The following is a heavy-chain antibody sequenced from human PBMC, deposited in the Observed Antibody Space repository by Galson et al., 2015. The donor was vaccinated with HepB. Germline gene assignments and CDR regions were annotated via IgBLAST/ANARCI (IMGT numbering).Heavy chain of an antibody. D-gene: IGHD6-6*01. CDR2: INHSGST. V-gene: IGHV4-34*01. CDR1: GGSFSGYY. J-gene: IGHJ4*02. Sequence: LSLTCAVYGGSFSGYYWSWIRQPPGKGLEWIGEINHSGSTNYNPSLKNRVTISVDTSKNQFSLKLSSVTAADTAVYYCARVRSSYDYWGQGTLVTVSS. CDR3: ARVRSSYDY.